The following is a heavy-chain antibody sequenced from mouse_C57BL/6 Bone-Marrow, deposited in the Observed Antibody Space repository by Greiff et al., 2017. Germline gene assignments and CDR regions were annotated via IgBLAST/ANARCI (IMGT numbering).Heavy chain of an antibody. CDR3: ARGGYYYFDY. CDR2: IYPGGGSP. D-gene: IGHD2-3*01. J-gene: IGHJ2*01. Sequence: QVHVKQSGAELVRPGTSVKMSCKASGYTFTNYWIGWAKQRPGHGLEWIGDIYPGGGSPNYNEKFKGKATLTADKSSSTAYMQFSSLTSEDSAIYYCARGGYYYFDYWGQGTTLTVSS. V-gene: IGHV1-63*01. CDR1: GYTFTNYW.